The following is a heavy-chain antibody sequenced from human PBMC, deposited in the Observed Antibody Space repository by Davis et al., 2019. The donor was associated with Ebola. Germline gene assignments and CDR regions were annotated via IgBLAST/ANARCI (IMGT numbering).Heavy chain of an antibody. CDR3: AKPNLGSGYEFDYFDY. Sequence: SETLSLTCAVYGGSFSGYYWSWIRQPPGKGLEWIGEINHSGSTNYNPSLKSRVTISVDTSKNQFSLKLSSVTAEDTAVYYCAKPNLGSGYEFDYFDYWGQGTLVTVSS. V-gene: IGHV4-34*01. J-gene: IGHJ4*02. CDR2: INHSGST. CDR1: GGSFSGYY. D-gene: IGHD5-12*01.